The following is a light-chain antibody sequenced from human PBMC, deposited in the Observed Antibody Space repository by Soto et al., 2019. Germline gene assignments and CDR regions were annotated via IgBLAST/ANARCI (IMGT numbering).Light chain of an antibody. CDR2: GAS. V-gene: IGKV3-15*01. CDR3: QQYNEWPSRT. CDR1: QSVSTN. Sequence: IVLTQSPGALSVSPGERATLSCRASQSVSTNLAWYQQKPGQPPRLLIYGASTRATGIPARFSGSGSGTEFTLTISSMQSEDVAIYYCQQYNEWPSRTFDQGTKVEIK. J-gene: IGKJ2*02.